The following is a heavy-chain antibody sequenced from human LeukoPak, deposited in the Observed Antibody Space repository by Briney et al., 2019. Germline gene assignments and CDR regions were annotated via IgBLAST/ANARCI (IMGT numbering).Heavy chain of an antibody. V-gene: IGHV4-4*02. Sequence: RSSETLSLTCAVSGGSISSSNWWSWVRQPPGKGLEWIGEIYHSGSTNYNPPLKSRVTISVDKSKNQFSLKLSSVTAADTAVYYCARSSAVIVVVPAAMALDPWGQGTLVTVSS. J-gene: IGHJ5*02. CDR2: IYHSGST. CDR3: ARSSAVIVVVPAAMALDP. D-gene: IGHD2-2*01. CDR1: GGSISSSNW.